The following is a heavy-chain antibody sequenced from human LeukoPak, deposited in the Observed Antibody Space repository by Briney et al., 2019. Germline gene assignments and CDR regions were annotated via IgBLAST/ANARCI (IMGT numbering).Heavy chain of an antibody. D-gene: IGHD4-23*01. CDR3: ARHDPPVKYGGNSGNWFDP. CDR2: IYYSGST. V-gene: IGHV4-59*08. J-gene: IGHJ5*02. CDR1: GGSISSYY. Sequence: PSETLSLTCTVSGGSISSYYWSWIRNPPGKGREWIGNIYYSGSTNYNPSLKSRVTISVDTSKNQFSLKLSSVTAADTAVYYCARHDPPVKYGGNSGNWFDPWGQGTLVTVSS.